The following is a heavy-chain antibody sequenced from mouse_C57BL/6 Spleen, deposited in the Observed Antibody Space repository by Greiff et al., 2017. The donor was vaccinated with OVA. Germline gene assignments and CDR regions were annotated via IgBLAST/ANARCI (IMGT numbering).Heavy chain of an antibody. CDR3: TRNYYLYAMDY. V-gene: IGHV1-15*01. CDR2: IDPETGGT. D-gene: IGHD1-1*01. Sequence: QVQLKQSGAELVRPGASVTLSCKASGYTFTDYEMHWVKQTPVHGLEWIGAIDPETGGTAYNQKFKGKAILTADKSSSTAYMELRSLTSEDSAVYYCTRNYYLYAMDYWGQGTSVTVSS. J-gene: IGHJ4*01. CDR1: GYTFTDYE.